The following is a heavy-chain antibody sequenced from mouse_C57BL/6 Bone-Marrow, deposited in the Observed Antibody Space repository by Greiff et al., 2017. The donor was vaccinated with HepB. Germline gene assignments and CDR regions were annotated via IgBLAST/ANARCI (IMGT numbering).Heavy chain of an antibody. CDR2: IDPANGDT. J-gene: IGHJ4*01. V-gene: IGHV14-4*01. D-gene: IGHD2-1*01. CDR3: TTVGGNYVWYYAMDY. CDR1: GFNIKDDY. Sequence: VQLQQSGAELVRPGASVKLSCTASGFNIKDDYMHWVKQRPEQGLEWIGWIDPANGDTEYASKFQGKATITADTSSNTAYLQLSSLTSEDTAVYYCTTVGGNYVWYYAMDYWGQGTSVTVSS.